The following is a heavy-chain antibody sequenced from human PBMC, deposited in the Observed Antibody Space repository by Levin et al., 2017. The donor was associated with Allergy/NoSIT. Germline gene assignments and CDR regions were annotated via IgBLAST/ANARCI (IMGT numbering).Heavy chain of an antibody. D-gene: IGHD6-19*01. CDR2: TYYRSQWYK. CDR1: GDSVSSNSAA. CDR3: ARSRRRQWLGVGLDP. Sequence: SQTLSLTCAISGDSVSSNSAAWNWIRQSPSRGLEWLGRTYYRSQWYKDYAASVKSRLTINLDTSKNQFSLQLNSVTPEDTAVYYCARSRRRQWLGVGLDPWGQGTLVTVSS. V-gene: IGHV6-1*01. J-gene: IGHJ5*02.